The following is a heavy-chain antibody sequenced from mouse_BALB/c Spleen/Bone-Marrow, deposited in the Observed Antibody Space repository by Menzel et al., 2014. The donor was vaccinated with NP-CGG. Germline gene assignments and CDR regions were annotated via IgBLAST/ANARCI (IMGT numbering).Heavy chain of an antibody. CDR3: ARGDNCPYSAMDT. J-gene: IGHJ4*01. CDR2: INPSSGYT. Sequence: LVESGAELARPGASVKISCKASGYTFTYYTMHWVKQTPGQGLEWIGYINPSSGYTNYNQKFKDKATLTADKSSSTAYMQLSSLTSDDSTVYYYARGDNCPYSAMDTWGQGTSGTASS. CDR1: GYTFTYYT. V-gene: IGHV1-4*01. D-gene: IGHD1-3*01.